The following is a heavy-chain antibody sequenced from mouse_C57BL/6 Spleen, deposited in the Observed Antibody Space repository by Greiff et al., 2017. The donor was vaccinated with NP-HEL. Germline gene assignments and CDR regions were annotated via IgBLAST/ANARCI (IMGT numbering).Heavy chain of an antibody. D-gene: IGHD1-1*01. CDR2: ISSGGDYI. CDR1: GFTFSSYA. V-gene: IGHV5-9-1*02. Sequence: EVKLVESGEGLVKPGGSLKLSCAASGFTFSSYAMSWVRQTPEKRLEWVAYISSGGDYIYYPDTVKGRFTISRDNARNTLYLQMSSLKSEDTARYYCTRGVNTVVAAFDYWGQGTTLTVSS. J-gene: IGHJ2*01. CDR3: TRGVNTVVAAFDY.